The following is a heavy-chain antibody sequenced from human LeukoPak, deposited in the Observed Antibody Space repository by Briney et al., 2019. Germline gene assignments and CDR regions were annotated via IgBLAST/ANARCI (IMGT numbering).Heavy chain of an antibody. J-gene: IGHJ4*02. CDR3: AKGLTYCGGDCDDY. V-gene: IGHV4-59*01. CDR2: IYYSGST. Sequence: SETLSLTCSVSGGSISSYYWSWIRQPPGKGLEWSGYIYYSGSTNYNPSLKSRVTISVDTSKNQFSLKLSSVTAADTAVYYCAKGLTYCGGDCDDYWGQGTLVTVSS. D-gene: IGHD2-21*02. CDR1: GGSISSYY.